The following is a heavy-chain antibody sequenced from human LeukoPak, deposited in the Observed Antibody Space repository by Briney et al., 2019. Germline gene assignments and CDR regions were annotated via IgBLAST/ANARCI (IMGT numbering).Heavy chain of an antibody. CDR1: GYTFTGYY. Sequence: ASVKVSCKASGYTFTGYYMHWVRQAPGQGLEWMGWISAYNGNTNYAQKLQGRVTMTTDTSTSTAYMELRSLRSDDTAVYYCAREIWAAFDYWGQGTLVTVSS. D-gene: IGHD2-15*01. CDR3: AREIWAAFDY. CDR2: ISAYNGNT. V-gene: IGHV1-18*04. J-gene: IGHJ4*02.